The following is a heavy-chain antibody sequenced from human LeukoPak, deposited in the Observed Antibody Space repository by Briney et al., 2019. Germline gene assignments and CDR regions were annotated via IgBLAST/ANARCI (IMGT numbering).Heavy chain of an antibody. V-gene: IGHV3-23*01. Sequence: GGSLRLSCAASGYTFSSYGVHCVRQAPGKGLEWVSAISGSGGSTYYADSVKGRFTISRDNSKNTLYLQMNSLRAEDTAVYYCAKLVGATGVWYFDYWGQGTLVTVSS. CDR2: ISGSGGST. J-gene: IGHJ4*02. CDR3: AKLVGATGVWYFDY. CDR1: GYTFSSYG. D-gene: IGHD1-26*01.